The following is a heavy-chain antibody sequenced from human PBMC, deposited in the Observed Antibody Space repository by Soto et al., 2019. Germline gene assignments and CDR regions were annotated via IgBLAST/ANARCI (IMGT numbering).Heavy chain of an antibody. D-gene: IGHD4-4*01. Sequence: ASVKVSCKASGYTFTSYGISWVRQAPGQGLEWMGWISAYNGNTNYAQKHQGRVTMTTDTSTSTAYMELRSLRSDDTAVYYCARDYGRVTVTTPLDYWGQGTLVTVSS. J-gene: IGHJ4*02. CDR2: ISAYNGNT. V-gene: IGHV1-18*01. CDR1: GYTFTSYG. CDR3: ARDYGRVTVTTPLDY.